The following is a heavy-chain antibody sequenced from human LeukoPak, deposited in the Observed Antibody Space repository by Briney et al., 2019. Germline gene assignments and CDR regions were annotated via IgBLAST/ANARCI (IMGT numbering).Heavy chain of an antibody. Sequence: PSETLSLTCTVSGDSITSDTYYWGWIRQPPGKGLEWIGSIYHSGSTYYNPSLKSRVTISVDTSKNQFSLKLSSVTAADTAVYYCARDSKAARRGVDYWGQGTLVTVSS. CDR1: GDSITSDTYY. CDR3: ARDSKAARRGVDY. V-gene: IGHV4-38-2*02. D-gene: IGHD6-6*01. J-gene: IGHJ4*02. CDR2: IYHSGST.